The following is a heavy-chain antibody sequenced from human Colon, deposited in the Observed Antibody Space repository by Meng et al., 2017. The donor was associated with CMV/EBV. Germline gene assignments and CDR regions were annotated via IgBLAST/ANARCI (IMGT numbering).Heavy chain of an antibody. J-gene: IGHJ4*02. V-gene: IGHV4-34*01. CDR1: GGSFSGYY. D-gene: IGHD5/OR15-5a*01. Sequence: SETLSLTCAVYGGSFSGYYWSWIRQPPGKGLEWIGEINHSGSTNYNPSLKSRVTISVDTSKNQFSLKLSSVTAADTAMYYCAARGGLRGGYYFDYWGQGTLVTVSS. CDR3: AARGGLRGGYYFDY. CDR2: INHSGST.